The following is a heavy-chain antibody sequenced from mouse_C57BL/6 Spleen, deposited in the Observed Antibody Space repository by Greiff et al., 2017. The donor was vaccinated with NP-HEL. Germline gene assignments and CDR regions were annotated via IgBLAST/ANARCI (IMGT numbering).Heavy chain of an antibody. V-gene: IGHV10-1*01. CDR1: GFSFNTYA. D-gene: IGHD1-1*01. CDR3: VRGSSYGGFAY. J-gene: IGHJ3*01. Sequence: EVKVVESGGGLVQPKGSLKLSCAASGFSFNTYAMNWVRQAPGKGLEWVARIRSKSNNYATYYADSVKDRFTISRDDSESMLYLQMNNLKTEDTAMYYCVRGSSYGGFAYWGQGTLVTVSA. CDR2: IRSKSNNYAT.